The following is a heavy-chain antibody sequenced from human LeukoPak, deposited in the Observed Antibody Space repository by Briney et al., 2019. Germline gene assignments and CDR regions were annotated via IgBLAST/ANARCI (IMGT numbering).Heavy chain of an antibody. J-gene: IGHJ2*01. D-gene: IGHD3-9*01. CDR1: GFTFGDYA. CDR2: IRSKAYGGTT. V-gene: IGHV3-49*04. CDR3: TRVPYFDWLLLRNWYFDP. Sequence: PGGSMRLSCTASGFTFGDYAMSWVRQAPGKGREWVGFIRSKAYGGTTEYAASVKGRFTISRDDSKSIAYLQMNSLKTEDTAVYYCTRVPYFDWLLLRNWYFDPWGRGTLVTVSS.